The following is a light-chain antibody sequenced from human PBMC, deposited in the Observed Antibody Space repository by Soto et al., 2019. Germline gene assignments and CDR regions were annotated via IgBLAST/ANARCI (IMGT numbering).Light chain of an antibody. V-gene: IGKV1-5*03. CDR2: KAS. J-gene: IGKJ1*01. CDR3: QQYDTYWT. CDR1: QSISNW. Sequence: EIQLTQSPSSLSASVGDRVIITCRASQSISNWLAWYQQKPGKAPNLLIYKASSLKSGVPSRFSGSGSGTEFTLTISSLQPDDFATYYCQQYDTYWTFGQGTKVDIK.